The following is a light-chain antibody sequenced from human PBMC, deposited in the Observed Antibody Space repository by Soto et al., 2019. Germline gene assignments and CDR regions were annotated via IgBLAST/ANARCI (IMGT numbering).Light chain of an antibody. CDR3: QQYGSSPPPRLT. Sequence: DIQMTQSPSSLSASVGDRVTITCRASQGISTYLIWYQQRHGNPPKLLIYAASNLLSGVPSRFSGSGSGTDFTLTISRLEPEDFAVYYCQQYGSSPPPRLTFGGGTKVEIK. J-gene: IGKJ4*01. CDR2: AAS. V-gene: IGKV1-39*01. CDR1: QGISTY.